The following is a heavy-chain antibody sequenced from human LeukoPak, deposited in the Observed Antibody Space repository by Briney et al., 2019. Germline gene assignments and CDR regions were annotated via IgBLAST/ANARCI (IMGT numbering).Heavy chain of an antibody. D-gene: IGHD3-22*01. Sequence: GGSLRLSCAASGFTFSSCAMHWVRQAPGKGLEWVAVISYDGSNKYYADSVKGRFTISRDNSKNTLYLQMNSLRAEDTAVYYCAREYYYDSSGEHDYWGQGTLVTVSS. CDR3: AREYYYDSSGEHDY. J-gene: IGHJ4*02. CDR1: GFTFSSCA. CDR2: ISYDGSNK. V-gene: IGHV3-30*04.